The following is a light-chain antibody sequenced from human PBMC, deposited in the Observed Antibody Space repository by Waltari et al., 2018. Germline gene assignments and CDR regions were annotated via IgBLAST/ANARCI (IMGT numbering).Light chain of an antibody. J-gene: IGKJ4*01. CDR3: LQARQSPLS. CDR1: LSLLHINGYNY. CDR2: MGS. Sequence: DIVMTQSPLSLSVTPGEPASISCRSTLSLLHINGYNYLDWYLQKPGQSPHLLIYMGSQRASGVPDRFSGNGSGTNFTLTISRVEAEDVGIYYCLQARQSPLSFGGGTKVEIK. V-gene: IGKV2-28*01.